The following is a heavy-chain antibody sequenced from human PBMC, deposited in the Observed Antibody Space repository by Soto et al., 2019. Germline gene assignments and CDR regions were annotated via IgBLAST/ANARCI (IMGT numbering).Heavy chain of an antibody. CDR3: TTDYYDSSGYLNFDY. D-gene: IGHD3-22*01. Sequence: GGSLRLSCAASGFTFSNAWMNWVRQAPGKGLEWVGRIKSKTDGGTTDYAAPVKGRFTISRDDSKNTLYLQMNSLKTEDTAVYYCTTDYYDSSGYLNFDYWGQGTLVTVSS. CDR1: GFTFSNAW. J-gene: IGHJ4*02. V-gene: IGHV3-15*07. CDR2: IKSKTDGGTT.